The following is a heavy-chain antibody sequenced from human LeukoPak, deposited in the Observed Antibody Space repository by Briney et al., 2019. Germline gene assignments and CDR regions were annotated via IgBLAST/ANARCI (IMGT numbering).Heavy chain of an antibody. CDR3: ARGRKAREVFDP. CDR2: IYYSGST. J-gene: IGHJ5*02. V-gene: IGHV4-59*01. CDR1: GGSISSYY. Sequence: PSETLSLTCTVSGGSISSYYWSWIRQPPGKGLEWIGYIYYSGSTNYNPSLKSRVTISVDTSKNQFSLKLSSVTAADTAVYYCARGRKAREVFDPWGQGTLVTVSS.